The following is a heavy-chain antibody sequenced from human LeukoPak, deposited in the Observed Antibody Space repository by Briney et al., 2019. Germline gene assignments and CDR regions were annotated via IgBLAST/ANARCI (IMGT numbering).Heavy chain of an antibody. V-gene: IGHV4-34*01. CDR1: GGSFSGYH. J-gene: IGHJ5*02. D-gene: IGHD3-22*01. Sequence: SETLSLTCAVYGGSFSGYHWSWIRQPPGKGLEWIGEINHSGSTNYNPSLKSRVTISVDTSKNQFSLKLSSVPAADTAVYYCARGIVVAPFDPWGQGTLVTVSS. CDR3: ARGIVVAPFDP. CDR2: INHSGST.